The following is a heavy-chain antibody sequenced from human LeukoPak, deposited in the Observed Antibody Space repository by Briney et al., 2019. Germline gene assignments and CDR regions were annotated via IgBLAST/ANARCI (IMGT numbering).Heavy chain of an antibody. CDR2: ISLSGRT. J-gene: IGHJ5*02. CDR1: GGSISRTNW. D-gene: IGHD2-21*02. Sequence: PSGTLSLTCDVSGGSISRTNWWSWVRQSPGQGLEWIGEISLSGRTNYNPSLQSRVTMSLDESKNQLSLDLASVTAADTAVYYCAGEGEYGDSYSWGQGTLVVVSA. V-gene: IGHV4-4*02. CDR3: AGEGEYGDSYS.